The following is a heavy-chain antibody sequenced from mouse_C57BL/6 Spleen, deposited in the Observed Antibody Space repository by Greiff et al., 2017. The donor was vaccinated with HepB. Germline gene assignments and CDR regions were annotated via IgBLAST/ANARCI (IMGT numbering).Heavy chain of an antibody. CDR1: GFSLTSYG. J-gene: IGHJ2*01. CDR3: ARSNWGGIDY. Sequence: QVQLKQSGPGLVQPSQSLSITCTVSGFSLTSYGVHWVRQSPGKGLEWLGVIWSGGSTDYNAAFISRLSISKDNSKSQVFFKMNSLQADDTAIYYCARSNWGGIDYWGQGTTLTVSS. CDR2: IWSGGST. D-gene: IGHD4-1*01. V-gene: IGHV2-2*01.